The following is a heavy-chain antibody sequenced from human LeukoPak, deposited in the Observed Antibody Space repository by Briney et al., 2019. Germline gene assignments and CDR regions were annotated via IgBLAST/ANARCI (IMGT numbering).Heavy chain of an antibody. J-gene: IGHJ4*02. V-gene: IGHV4-34*01. CDR3: ARAPTYYDYVWGSKSYYFDY. Sequence: SETLSLTCAVYGGSFSGYYWSWIRQPPGKGLEWIGEINHSGSTNYNPSLKSLVTIAVDTSKNQFSLKLSSVTAADTAVYYCARAPTYYDYVWGSKSYYFDYWGQGTLVTVSS. CDR1: GGSFSGYY. CDR2: INHSGST. D-gene: IGHD3-16*01.